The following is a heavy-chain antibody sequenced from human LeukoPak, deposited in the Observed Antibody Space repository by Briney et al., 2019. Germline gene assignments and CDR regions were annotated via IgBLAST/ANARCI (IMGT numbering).Heavy chain of an antibody. Sequence: GGSLRLSCAASGFSLSSYATSWVRPAPGEGREWVSAISGRGCSTYYTDSVKGRFTISRDNSKNPLYLQMNSLRAEDTAVDYCAKDGEDIVVVVAATPAGDYWGQGTLVTVSS. CDR1: GFSLSSYA. D-gene: IGHD2-15*01. CDR2: ISGRGCST. V-gene: IGHV3-23*01. CDR3: AKDGEDIVVVVAATPAGDY. J-gene: IGHJ4*02.